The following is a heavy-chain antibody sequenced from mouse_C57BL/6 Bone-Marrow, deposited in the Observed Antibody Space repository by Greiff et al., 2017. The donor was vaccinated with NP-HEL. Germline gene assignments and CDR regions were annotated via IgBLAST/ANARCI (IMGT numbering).Heavy chain of an antibody. Sequence: VKLMESGAELVKPGASVKLSCKASGYTFTSYWMHWVKQRPGQGLEWIGMIHPNSGSTNYNEKFKSKATLTVDKSSSTAYMQLSSLTSEDSAVYYCARRRLRDYFDYWGQGTTLTVSS. CDR3: ARRRLRDYFDY. CDR1: GYTFTSYW. D-gene: IGHD2-2*01. V-gene: IGHV1-64*01. CDR2: IHPNSGST. J-gene: IGHJ2*01.